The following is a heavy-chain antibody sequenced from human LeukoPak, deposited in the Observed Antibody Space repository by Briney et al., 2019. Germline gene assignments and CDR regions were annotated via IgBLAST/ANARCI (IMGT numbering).Heavy chain of an antibody. D-gene: IGHD2-15*01. CDR3: ARVRGFTHGPNWFDP. V-gene: IGHV3-33*01. Sequence: GRSLRLSCAASGFTFSSYGMHWVRQAPGKGLEWVAVIWYDGSNKYYADSVKGRFTISRDNAKNSLYLQMNSLRDEDTAVYYCARVRGFTHGPNWFDPWGQGTLVTVSS. J-gene: IGHJ5*02. CDR1: GFTFSSYG. CDR2: IWYDGSNK.